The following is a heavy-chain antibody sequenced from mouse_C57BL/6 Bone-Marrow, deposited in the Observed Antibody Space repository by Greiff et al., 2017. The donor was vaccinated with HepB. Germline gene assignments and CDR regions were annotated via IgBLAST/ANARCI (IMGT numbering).Heavy chain of an antibody. CDR2: ISDGGSYT. CDR3: ARAPYGSSEAWFAY. Sequence: EVQLVESGGGLVKPGGSLKLSCAASGFTFSSYAMSWVRQTPEKRLEWVATISDGGSYTYYPDNVKGRFTISRDNAKNNLYLQMSHLKSDDTAMYYCARAPYGSSEAWFAYWGQGTLVTVSA. D-gene: IGHD1-1*01. J-gene: IGHJ3*01. V-gene: IGHV5-4*01. CDR1: GFTFSSYA.